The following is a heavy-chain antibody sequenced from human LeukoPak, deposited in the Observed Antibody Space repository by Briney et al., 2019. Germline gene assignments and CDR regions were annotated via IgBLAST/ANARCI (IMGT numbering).Heavy chain of an antibody. Sequence: SETLSLTCSVAGASISSYYWSWIRQPAGKGLEWIGRLYISGSNNYSPSLKSRVTMSLDTSKNHFSLKLTSVTAADTAVFYCARHSGEALFDIWGQGTMVTVSS. V-gene: IGHV4-4*07. D-gene: IGHD3-10*01. CDR1: GASISSYY. J-gene: IGHJ3*02. CDR2: LYISGSN. CDR3: ARHSGEALFDI.